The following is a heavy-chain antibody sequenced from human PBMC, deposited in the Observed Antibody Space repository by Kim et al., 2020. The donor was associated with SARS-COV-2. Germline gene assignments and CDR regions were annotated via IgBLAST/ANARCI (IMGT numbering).Heavy chain of an antibody. CDR3: ASGYYYDSGTYYPLMDV. CDR2: IYHSGST. D-gene: IGHD3-10*01. CDR1: GGSISSNNW. J-gene: IGHJ6*01. Sequence: SETLSLSCAVSGGSISSNNWWSWVRQPPGKGLEWIGEIYHSGSTNYNPSLKSRVTISLDKSKNQFSLMLSSVTAADTALYYCASGYYYDSGTYYPLMDV. V-gene: IGHV4-4*02.